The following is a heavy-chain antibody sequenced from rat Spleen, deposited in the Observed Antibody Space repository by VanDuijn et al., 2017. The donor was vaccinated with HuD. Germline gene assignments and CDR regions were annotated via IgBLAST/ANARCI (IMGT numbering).Heavy chain of an antibody. CDR2: IINTGDGT. Sequence: EVQLVETGGGLVQPGRSLKLSCVASGFTFSSYWMYWIRQAPGKGLEWIASIINTGDGTYYPDSVKGRFTFSRDNAESTLYLQMDSLRSEDTATYYCTTGRQLGYFDYWGQGVMVTVSS. CDR1: GFTFSSYW. D-gene: IGHD5-1*01. V-gene: IGHV5-31*01. J-gene: IGHJ2*01. CDR3: TTGRQLGYFDY.